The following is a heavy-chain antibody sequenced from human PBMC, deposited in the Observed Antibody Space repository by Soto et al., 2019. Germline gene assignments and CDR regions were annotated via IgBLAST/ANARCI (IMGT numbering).Heavy chain of an antibody. J-gene: IGHJ6*02. Sequence: QVQLVQSGAEVKKPGASVKVSCKASGYTFTSYAIHWVRQAPGQRLEWMGWINAGNGNTKYSQKFQGRVTITRDTSGSTAYMELSSLRYEDTAVYYCAIAPGSGGMDVWGQGTTVTVSS. CDR1: GYTFTSYA. D-gene: IGHD3-10*01. CDR3: AIAPGSGGMDV. V-gene: IGHV1-3*01. CDR2: INAGNGNT.